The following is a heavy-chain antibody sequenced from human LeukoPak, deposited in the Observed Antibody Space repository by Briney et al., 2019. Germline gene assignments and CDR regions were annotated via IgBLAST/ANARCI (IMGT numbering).Heavy chain of an antibody. D-gene: IGHD5-18*01. CDR2: IWYDGSNK. CDR3: ANQWIQLWSPFDY. V-gene: IGHV3-33*06. Sequence: PGGSLRLSCAASGFTFSSYGMHWVRQAPGKGLEWVAVIWYDGSNKYYADSVKGRFTISRDNSKNTLYLQMNSLRAEDTAVYYCANQWIQLWSPFDYWGQGTLVTVSS. J-gene: IGHJ4*02. CDR1: GFTFSSYG.